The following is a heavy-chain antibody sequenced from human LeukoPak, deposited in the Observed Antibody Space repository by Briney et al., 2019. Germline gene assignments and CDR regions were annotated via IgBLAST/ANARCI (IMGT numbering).Heavy chain of an antibody. D-gene: IGHD3-3*01. J-gene: IGHJ4*02. V-gene: IGHV4-30-4*08. CDR1: GGSISSGDYY. CDR2: IYYSGST. CDR3: ARGSDFWSGFFDY. Sequence: SETLSLTCTVSGGSISSGDYYWSWIRQPPGKGLEWIGYIYYSGSTYYNPSLKSRVTISVDTSKNQFSLKLSSVTAADTAVYYCARGSDFWSGFFDYWGQGTLVTVSS.